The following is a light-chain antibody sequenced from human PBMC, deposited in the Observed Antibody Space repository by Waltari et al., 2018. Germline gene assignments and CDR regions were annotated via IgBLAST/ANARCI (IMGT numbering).Light chain of an antibody. Sequence: DIQMTQSPSSLSASVGDRVTVTCRANQTIGNFLNWYQQKPGKAPNLLNYTASTLQSGVPSRFSGSGSGTEFTLTITSLQPEDFATYYCQQSYTKWYTFGQGTKLQMK. CDR1: QTIGNF. CDR3: QQSYTKWYT. V-gene: IGKV1-39*01. CDR2: TAS. J-gene: IGKJ2*01.